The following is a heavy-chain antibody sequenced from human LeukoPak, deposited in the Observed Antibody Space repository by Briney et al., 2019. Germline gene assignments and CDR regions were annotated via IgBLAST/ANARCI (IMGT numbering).Heavy chain of an antibody. Sequence: GGSLRLSCAASGFTFSSYGMTWVRQAPGKGLEWVAVISYDGSNKYYADSVKGRFTISRDNSKNTLYLQMNSLRAEDTAVYYCAKGGTAMVFDYWGQGTLVTVSS. J-gene: IGHJ4*02. D-gene: IGHD5-18*01. CDR2: ISYDGSNK. CDR1: GFTFSSYG. CDR3: AKGGTAMVFDY. V-gene: IGHV3-30*18.